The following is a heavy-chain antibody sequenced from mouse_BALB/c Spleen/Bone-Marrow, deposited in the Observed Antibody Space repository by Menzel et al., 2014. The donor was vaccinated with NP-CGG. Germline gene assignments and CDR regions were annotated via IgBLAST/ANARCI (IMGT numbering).Heavy chain of an antibody. J-gene: IGHJ3*01. CDR2: IDPSDSYT. CDR1: GYTFTSYW. D-gene: IGHD2-4*01. V-gene: IGHV1-69*02. CDR3: ARGRDYDVFSY. Sequence: QVQLQQSGAELVKPGASVKLSCKASGYTFTSYWMHWVKQRPGQGLEWIGEIDPSDSYTNYNQKFKDKAILTVDKSSSTAYMQLSSLTSEDSAVYYCARGRDYDVFSYWGQGTLVTVSA.